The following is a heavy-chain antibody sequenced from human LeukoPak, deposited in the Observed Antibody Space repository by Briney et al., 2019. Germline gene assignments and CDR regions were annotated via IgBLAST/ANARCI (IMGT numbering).Heavy chain of an antibody. CDR2: ISGSGDTM. CDR1: GFTFSSHE. CDR3: ARGAVAGTPPVDY. V-gene: IGHV3-48*03. J-gene: IGHJ4*02. Sequence: GGSLRLSCAASGFTFSSHEMNWVRQAPGKGLEWLSYISGSGDTMYYADSVRGRFTISRDNAKNSLYLQMNSLRPEDSALYSCARGAVAGTPPVDYWGPGTLVTVSS. D-gene: IGHD6-19*01.